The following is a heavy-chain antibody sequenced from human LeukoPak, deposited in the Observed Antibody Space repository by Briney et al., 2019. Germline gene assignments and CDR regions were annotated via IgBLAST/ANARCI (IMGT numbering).Heavy chain of an antibody. CDR3: ASRSVLLEAEYFQH. D-gene: IGHD3-16*02. CDR2: IYPGDSDT. CDR1: GYKFSSQW. V-gene: IGHV5-51*01. Sequence: PGESLKISCKGSGYKFSSQWIGWVRQMPGKGLEWMGIIYPGDSDTRYSPSFQGQVTISADKSISTAYLQWSSLKASDTAMYYCASRSVLLEAEYFQHWGQGTLVTVSS. J-gene: IGHJ1*01.